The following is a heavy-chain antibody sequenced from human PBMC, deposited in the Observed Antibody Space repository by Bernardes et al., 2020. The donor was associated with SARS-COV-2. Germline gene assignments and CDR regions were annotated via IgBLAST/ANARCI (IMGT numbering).Heavy chain of an antibody. D-gene: IGHD3-16*01. Sequence: GGSLRLSCAASGFTFNNYGIHWVRQAPGKGLEWVAVIWHDGTTLYYADSVKGRFTISRDNSKNTVFLQLNTLRAEDTAMYYCARDFYHATYEGWFWGIDSWGQGTLVTVSS. CDR1: GFTFNNYG. CDR2: IWHDGTTL. J-gene: IGHJ4*02. V-gene: IGHV3-33*01. CDR3: ARDFYHATYEGWFWGIDS.